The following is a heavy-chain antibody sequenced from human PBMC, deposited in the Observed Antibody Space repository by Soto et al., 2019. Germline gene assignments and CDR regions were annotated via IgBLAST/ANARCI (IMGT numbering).Heavy chain of an antibody. CDR2: INNRNGNT. J-gene: IGHJ4*02. D-gene: IGHD3-16*01. Sequence: QVQLVQSGAEVRKPGASLKVSCKASGHTFITYGVSWVRQAPGQGLEWMGWINNRNGNTNYVQKFQGRGTMTTDTSTTTVYMELRSLRSDDTAVYYCARDRNQGDHRDFDSWGQGTLVTVSS. V-gene: IGHV1-18*01. CDR1: GHTFITYG. CDR3: ARDRNQGDHRDFDS.